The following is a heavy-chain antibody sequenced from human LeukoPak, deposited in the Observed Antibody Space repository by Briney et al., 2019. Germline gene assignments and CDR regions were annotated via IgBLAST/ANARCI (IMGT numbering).Heavy chain of an antibody. CDR1: GGSISSYY. D-gene: IGHD3-3*01. CDR3: AREILSGYDVKNYFDY. CDR2: IYTSGST. J-gene: IGHJ4*02. Sequence: SETLSLTCTVSGGSISSYYWSWIRQPAGKGLEWIGRIYTSGSTNYNPSLKSRVTISVDTSKNQFSLKLSSVTAADTAVYYCAREILSGYDVKNYFDYWGQGTLVTVSS. V-gene: IGHV4-4*07.